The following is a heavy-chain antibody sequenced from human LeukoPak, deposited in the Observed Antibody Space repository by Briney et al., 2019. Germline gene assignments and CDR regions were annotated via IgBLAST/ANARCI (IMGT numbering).Heavy chain of an antibody. D-gene: IGHD2-15*01. V-gene: IGHV3-23*01. CDR2: ISGSGGST. CDR1: GFTFSSYG. J-gene: IGHJ5*02. Sequence: GGSLRLSCAASGFTFSSYGMSWVRQAPGKGLEWVSAISGSGGSTYYADSVKGRFTISRDNSKNTLYLQMNSLRAEDTAVYYCAKDPQYCSGGSCYFGRFDPWGQGTLVTVSS. CDR3: AKDPQYCSGGSCYFGRFDP.